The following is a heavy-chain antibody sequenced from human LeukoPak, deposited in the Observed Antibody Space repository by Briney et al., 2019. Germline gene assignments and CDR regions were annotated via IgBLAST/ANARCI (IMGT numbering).Heavy chain of an antibody. V-gene: IGHV4-4*07. Sequence: SETLSLTCIVSGGSMSRYYWSWIRQPAGKGLEWIGRIYTSGSTEYNPSLKSRVTMSVDTSKNQFSLKLTSVTAADTAVYYCARVDGSCSGGSCPSGNWFDPWGQGTLVTVSS. J-gene: IGHJ5*02. CDR1: GGSMSRYY. CDR2: IYTSGST. CDR3: ARVDGSCSGGSCPSGNWFDP. D-gene: IGHD2-15*01.